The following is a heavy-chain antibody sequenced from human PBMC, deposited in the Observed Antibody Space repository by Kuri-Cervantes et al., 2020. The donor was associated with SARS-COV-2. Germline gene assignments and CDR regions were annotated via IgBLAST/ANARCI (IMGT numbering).Heavy chain of an antibody. CDR2: ISPGDSDT. CDR1: GYSFTSCRGSGYCW. CDR3: ARGAWSYGESYFDH. Sequence: GGSLRLSCSGSGYSFTSCRGSGYCWIAWVRQMPGKGLEWVGIISPGDSDTRYGPSFQGQVTISADKPINTVYLHWTSLKASDTAIYYCARGAWSYGESYFDHWGQGTLVTVSS. D-gene: IGHD3-10*01. J-gene: IGHJ4*02. V-gene: IGHV5-51*04.